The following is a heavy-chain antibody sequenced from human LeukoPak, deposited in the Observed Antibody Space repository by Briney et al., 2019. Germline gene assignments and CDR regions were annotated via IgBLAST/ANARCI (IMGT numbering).Heavy chain of an antibody. CDR1: GFTFSRYW. CDR2: IEGDGSTT. J-gene: IGHJ4*02. Sequence: PGGSLRLSCAASGFTFSRYWMYWVRQGPGEGLVWVSHIEGDGSTTDYADSVKGRFTISRDNAKNTLYLQMNGLRAEDTAVYYCARDPSARLGYFDYWGQGTLVTVSS. V-gene: IGHV3-74*01. CDR3: ARDPSARLGYFDY. D-gene: IGHD6-6*01.